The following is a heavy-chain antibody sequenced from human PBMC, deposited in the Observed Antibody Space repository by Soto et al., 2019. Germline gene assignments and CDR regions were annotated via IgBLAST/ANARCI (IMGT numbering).Heavy chain of an antibody. CDR3: AKEVVPDY. V-gene: IGHV3-23*01. J-gene: IGHJ4*02. Sequence: GGSLRLSCAASGFTFSNYGMIWVRQAPGKGLEWVSAIGGSGGSTYYADSVKGRFTISRDNSKNTLYLQMNSLRVEDTAVYYCAKEVVPDYWGQGTLVTVSS. D-gene: IGHD3-22*01. CDR2: IGGSGGST. CDR1: GFTFSNYG.